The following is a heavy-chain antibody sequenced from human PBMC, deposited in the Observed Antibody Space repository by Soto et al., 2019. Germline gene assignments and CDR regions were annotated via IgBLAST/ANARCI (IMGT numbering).Heavy chain of an antibody. V-gene: IGHV4-34*01. J-gene: IGHJ5*02. CDR1: GGSFSGYY. Sequence: LSLTCAVYGGSFSGYYWSWIRQPPGKGLEWIGEINHSGSTNYNPSLKSRVTISVDTSKNQFSLKLSSVTAADTAVYYCARGDNWFDPWGQGTLVTVSS. CDR2: INHSGST. CDR3: ARGDNWFDP.